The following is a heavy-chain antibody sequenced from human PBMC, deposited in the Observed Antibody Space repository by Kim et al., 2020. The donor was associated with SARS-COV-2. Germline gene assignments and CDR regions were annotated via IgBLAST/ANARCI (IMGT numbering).Heavy chain of an antibody. D-gene: IGHD3-10*01. Sequence: SPSFQGQVTISADKSISTPYLQWSSLKASDTAMYYCARHRWFGEYNWFDPWGQGTLVTVSS. V-gene: IGHV5-51*01. J-gene: IGHJ5*02. CDR3: ARHRWFGEYNWFDP.